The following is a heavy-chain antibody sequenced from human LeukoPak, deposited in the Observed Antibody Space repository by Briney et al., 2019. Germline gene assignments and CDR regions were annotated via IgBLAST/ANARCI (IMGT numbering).Heavy chain of an antibody. CDR2: IYYSGST. Sequence: PSETLSLTCTVSGGSISSYYWSWIRQPPGKGLEWIGYIYYSGSTNYNPSLKSRVTISVDTSKNQFSLKLSSVTAADTAVYYCARSYTRRSLYNWFDPWGQGTLVTVSS. CDR3: ARSYTRRSLYNWFDP. J-gene: IGHJ5*02. D-gene: IGHD2-2*02. CDR1: GGSISSYY. V-gene: IGHV4-59*01.